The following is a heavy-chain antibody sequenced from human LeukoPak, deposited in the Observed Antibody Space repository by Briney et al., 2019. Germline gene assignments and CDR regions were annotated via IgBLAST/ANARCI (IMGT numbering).Heavy chain of an antibody. CDR2: ISAYNGNT. D-gene: IGHD3-10*01. Sequence: ASVKVSCKASGYTFTSYGISWVRQAPGQGLEWMGWISAYNGNTNYAQKLQGRVTMTTDTSTSTAYMKLRSLRSDDTAVYYCARDEPGGSGSFPYYYYGMDVWGQGTTVTVSS. V-gene: IGHV1-18*01. CDR3: ARDEPGGSGSFPYYYYGMDV. J-gene: IGHJ6*02. CDR1: GYTFTSYG.